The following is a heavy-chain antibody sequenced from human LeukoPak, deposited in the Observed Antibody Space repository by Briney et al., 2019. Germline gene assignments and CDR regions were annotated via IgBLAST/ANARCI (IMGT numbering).Heavy chain of an antibody. CDR1: GGSISSSSYY. D-gene: IGHD4-17*01. CDR3: ARRRLSVRSRAFDI. CDR2: IYYSGST. V-gene: IGHV4-39*01. Sequence: PSQTLSLTCTVSGGSISSSSYYWGWIRQPPGKGLEWIGSIYYSGSTYYNPSLKSRVTISVDTSKNQLSLKLSSVTAADTAVYYCARRRLSVRSRAFDIWGQGTMVTVSS. J-gene: IGHJ3*02.